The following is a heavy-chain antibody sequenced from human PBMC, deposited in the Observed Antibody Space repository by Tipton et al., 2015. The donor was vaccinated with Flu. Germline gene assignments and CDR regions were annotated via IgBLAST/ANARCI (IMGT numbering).Heavy chain of an antibody. J-gene: IGHJ3*02. D-gene: IGHD3-10*01. V-gene: IGHV3-7*01. CDR3: ARGLITMVRGFPIPEGAFDI. CDR1: GFTFSSYW. CDR2: IKQDGGEK. Sequence: SLRLSCAASGFTFSSYWMSWVRQAPGKGLEWVANIKQDGGEKYYVDSVKGRFTISRDNANNSLYLQMNSLGAEDTAVYYCARGLITMVRGFPIPEGAFDIWGQGTMVTVSS.